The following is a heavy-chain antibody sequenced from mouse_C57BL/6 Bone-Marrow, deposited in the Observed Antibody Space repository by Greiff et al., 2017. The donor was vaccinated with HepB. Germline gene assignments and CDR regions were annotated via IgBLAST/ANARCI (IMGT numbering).Heavy chain of an antibody. J-gene: IGHJ4*01. CDR1: GYTFTSYG. CDR3: AREYYGSSSYAMDY. CDR2: IYPRSGNT. D-gene: IGHD1-1*01. V-gene: IGHV1-81*01. Sequence: QVQLQQSGAELARPGASVKLSCKASGYTFTSYGISWVKQRTGQGLEWIGEIYPRSGNTYYNEKFKGKATLTAAKSSSTAYMELRSLTSEDSAVYFCAREYYGSSSYAMDYWGQGTSVTVSS.